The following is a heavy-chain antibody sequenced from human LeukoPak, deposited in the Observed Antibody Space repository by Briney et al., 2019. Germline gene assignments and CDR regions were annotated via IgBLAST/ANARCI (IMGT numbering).Heavy chain of an antibody. J-gene: IGHJ4*02. CDR3: APGGGSYYFDY. CDR2: ISGSGGST. D-gene: IGHD2-15*01. CDR1: GFTFSSHA. V-gene: IGHV3-23*01. Sequence: GGSLRLSCAASGFTFSSHAMSWVRQAPGKGLEGVSAISGSGGSTYYADSVKGRFTISRDNSKNTLYLQMNSLRAEDTAVYYCAPGGGSYYFDYWGQGTLVTVSS.